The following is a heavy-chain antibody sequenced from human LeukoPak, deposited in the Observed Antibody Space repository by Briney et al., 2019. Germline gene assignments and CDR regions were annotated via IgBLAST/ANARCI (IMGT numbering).Heavy chain of an antibody. Sequence: SETLSLTCAVYGGSFSDYYWSWIRQPPGKGLEWIGEINHSGSTNYNPSLKSRVTISVDTSKNQFSLKLSSVTAADTAVYYCERGKEEIVVVPAAAAGYYYYYMDVWGKGTTVTVSS. D-gene: IGHD2-2*01. CDR3: ERGKEEIVVVPAAAAGYYYYYMDV. V-gene: IGHV4-34*01. J-gene: IGHJ6*03. CDR1: GGSFSDYY. CDR2: INHSGST.